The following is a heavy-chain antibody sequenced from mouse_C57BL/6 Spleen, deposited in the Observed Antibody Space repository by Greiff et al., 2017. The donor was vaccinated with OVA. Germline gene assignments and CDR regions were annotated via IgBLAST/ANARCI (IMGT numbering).Heavy chain of an antibody. D-gene: IGHD3-2*02. CDR1: GYTFTSYW. J-gene: IGHJ3*01. CDR3: AREKTAQATLFAY. V-gene: IGHV1-59*01. Sequence: QLQQPGAELVRPGTSVKLSCKASGYTFTSYWMHWVKQRPGQGLEWIGVIDPSDSYTNYNQKFKGKATLTVDTSSSTAYMQLSSLTSEDSAVYYCAREKTAQATLFAYWGQGTLVTVSA. CDR2: IDPSDSYT.